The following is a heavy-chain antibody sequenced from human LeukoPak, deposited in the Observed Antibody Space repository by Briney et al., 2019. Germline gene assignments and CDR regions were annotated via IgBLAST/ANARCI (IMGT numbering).Heavy chain of an antibody. Sequence: PGGSLRLSCAASGFTFSSYWMHWVRQAPGKGLVWVSRINSDGSSTSYADSVKGRFTISRDNAKNTLYLQMNSLRAEDTVVYYCARVVAVASDFDYWGQGTLVTVSS. V-gene: IGHV3-74*01. CDR2: INSDGSST. CDR1: GFTFSSYW. J-gene: IGHJ4*02. D-gene: IGHD6-19*01. CDR3: ARVVAVASDFDY.